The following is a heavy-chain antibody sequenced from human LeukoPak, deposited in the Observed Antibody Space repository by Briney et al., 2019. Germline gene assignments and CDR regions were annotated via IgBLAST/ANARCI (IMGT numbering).Heavy chain of an antibody. CDR3: ARERGRPIFGVVKHWFDP. V-gene: IGHV4-34*01. CDR1: GGSFSSYY. Sequence: SETLSLTCAVYGGSFSSYYWSWIRQPPGKGLEWIGEINHSGSTNYNPSLKSRVTISLDTSKNLFSLKLSSVTAADTAVYYCARERGRPIFGVVKHWFDPWGQGNLVTVSS. J-gene: IGHJ5*02. CDR2: INHSGST. D-gene: IGHD3-3*01.